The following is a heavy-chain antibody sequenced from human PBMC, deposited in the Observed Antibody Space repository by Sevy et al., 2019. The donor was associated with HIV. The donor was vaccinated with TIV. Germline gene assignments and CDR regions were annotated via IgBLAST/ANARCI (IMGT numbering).Heavy chain of an antibody. Sequence: GGSLRLSCAASGFTFSTYWMNWVRQASGKGLEWVANIKQDGSGKNYVDSVKGRFTISRDNARNSLFLELNSLKVEDTAVYYCATDLFSSSSADVFDIWGQGTMVTVSS. D-gene: IGHD6-6*01. J-gene: IGHJ3*02. V-gene: IGHV3-7*01. CDR1: GFTFSTYW. CDR2: IKQDGSGK. CDR3: ATDLFSSSSADVFDI.